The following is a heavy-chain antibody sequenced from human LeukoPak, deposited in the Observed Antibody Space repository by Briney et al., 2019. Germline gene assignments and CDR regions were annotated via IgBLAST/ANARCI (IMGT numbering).Heavy chain of an antibody. CDR1: GFTFSTYA. CDR3: ARDQVGGPVDY. CDR2: ISDSGTKK. Sequence: GRSLRLSCAASGFTFSTYAMHWVRQAPGKGLEWVAVISDSGTKKYYADSVKGRFTLSRDNSKNMLYLQMNSLRVEDTAVYYCARDQVGGPVDYWGQGTLVTVSS. J-gene: IGHJ4*02. V-gene: IGHV3-30-3*01. D-gene: IGHD2-2*01.